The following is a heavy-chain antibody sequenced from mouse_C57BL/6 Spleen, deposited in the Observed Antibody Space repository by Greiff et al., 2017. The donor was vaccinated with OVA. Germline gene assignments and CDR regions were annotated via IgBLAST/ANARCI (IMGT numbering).Heavy chain of an antibody. CDR2: IDPSDSYT. Sequence: QVQLKQPGAELVMPGASVKLSCKASGYTFTSYWMHWVKQRPGQGLEWIGEIDPSDSYTNYNQKFKGKSTLTVDKSSSTAYMQLSSLTSEDSAVYYCARSTGNGYAMDYWGQGTSVTVSS. CDR3: ARSTGNGYAMDY. CDR1: GYTFTSYW. V-gene: IGHV1-69*01. J-gene: IGHJ4*01. D-gene: IGHD4-1*02.